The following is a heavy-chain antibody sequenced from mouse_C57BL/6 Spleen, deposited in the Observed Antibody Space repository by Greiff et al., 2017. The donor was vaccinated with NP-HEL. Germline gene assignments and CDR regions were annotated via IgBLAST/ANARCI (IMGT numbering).Heavy chain of an antibody. J-gene: IGHJ4*01. CDR1: GYSFTGYY. CDR2: ISPSTGGT. CDR3: ARSGDGYWAMDY. Sequence: VQLQQSGPELVKPGASVKISCKASGYSFTGYYMNWVKQSPEKSLEWIGEISPSTGGTTYNQKFKAKATLTVDKSSSTAYMQLKSLTSEDSAVYYCARSGDGYWAMDYWGQGTSVTVSS. D-gene: IGHD2-3*01. V-gene: IGHV1-42*01.